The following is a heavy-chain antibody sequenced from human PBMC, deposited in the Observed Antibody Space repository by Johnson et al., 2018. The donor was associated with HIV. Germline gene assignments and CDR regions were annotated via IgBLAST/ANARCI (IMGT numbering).Heavy chain of an antibody. Sequence: QVQLVESGGGVVQPGGSLRLSCAASGFTFNNYATHWVRQAPGKGLEWVALTSYDGTYKYYIDSVKGRFTVSRDNSKNTLYLQMNSLRAEDTAVYYCAREGKDAFDIWGQGTMVTVSS. CDR3: AREGKDAFDI. CDR2: TSYDGTYK. J-gene: IGHJ3*02. V-gene: IGHV3-30-3*01. D-gene: IGHD3-10*01. CDR1: GFTFNNYA.